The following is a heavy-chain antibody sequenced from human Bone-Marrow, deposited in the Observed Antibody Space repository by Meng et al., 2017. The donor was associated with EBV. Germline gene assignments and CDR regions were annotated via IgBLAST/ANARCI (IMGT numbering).Heavy chain of an antibody. CDR3: ARGDRWFDP. CDR2: ISSSSSYI. V-gene: IGHV3-21*01. D-gene: IGHD5-24*01. J-gene: IGHJ5*02. Sequence: EVVLVVSGGVLVNRGGYLRLYWAASGFSFSSYSMNLVRQAPGKGLEWVSSISSSSSYIYYADSVKGRFTISRDNAKNSLYLQMNSLRAEDTAVYYCARGDRWFDPWGQGTLVTVSS. CDR1: GFSFSSYS.